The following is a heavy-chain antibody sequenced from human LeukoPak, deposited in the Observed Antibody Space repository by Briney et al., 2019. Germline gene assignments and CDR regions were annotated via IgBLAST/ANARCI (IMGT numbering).Heavy chain of an antibody. V-gene: IGHV3-23*01. Sequence: GGSLRLSCAASGFTFSSYAMSWVRQAPGKGLEWVSAISGSGGSTYYADSVKGRFTISRDNSKNTLYLQMNSLRAEDTAVYYCAKPSRDGYNSPNWFDPWGQGTLVTVSS. CDR3: AKPSRDGYNSPNWFDP. J-gene: IGHJ5*02. CDR1: GFTFSSYA. D-gene: IGHD5-24*01. CDR2: ISGSGGST.